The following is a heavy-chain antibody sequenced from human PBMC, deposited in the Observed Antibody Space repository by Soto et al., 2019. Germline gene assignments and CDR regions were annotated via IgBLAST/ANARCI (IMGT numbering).Heavy chain of an antibody. V-gene: IGHV1-46*03. CDR1: GYTFTRYY. J-gene: IGHJ5*02. Sequence: GASVKVSCKASGYTFTRYYIHWMRQAPGQGLEWRRIINPSGGSTSYAQKFQGRVTMTRDTSTSTVYMELSSLRSEDTAVYYCAREQGTTGTTAENWFDPWGQGTLVTVSS. CDR3: AREQGTTGTTAENWFDP. D-gene: IGHD1-7*01. CDR2: INPSGGST.